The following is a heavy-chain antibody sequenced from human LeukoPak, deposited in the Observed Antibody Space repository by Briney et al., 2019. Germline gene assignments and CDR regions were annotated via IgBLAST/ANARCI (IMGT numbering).Heavy chain of an antibody. CDR3: AGLLGYCSGGRCYNNWFDP. J-gene: IGHJ5*02. CDR1: GGTFSSYA. CDR2: IIPIFGTA. D-gene: IGHD2-15*01. Sequence: ASVKVSCKASGGTFSSYAISWVGQAPGQELEGMGGIIPIFGTANYAQKFQGRVTITTDESTSTAYMELSSLRSEDTAVYYCAGLLGYCSGGRCYNNWFDPWGQGPLVTVSS. V-gene: IGHV1-69*05.